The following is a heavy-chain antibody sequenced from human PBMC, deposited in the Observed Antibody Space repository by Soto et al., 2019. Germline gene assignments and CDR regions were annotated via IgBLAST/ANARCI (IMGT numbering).Heavy chain of an antibody. D-gene: IGHD4-17*01. J-gene: IGHJ2*01. CDR1: GGSISSGGYY. Sequence: QVQLQESGPGLVKPSQTLSLTCTVSGGSISSGGYYWSWIRQHPGKGLEWIGYIYYSGSTYYNPSLRCRVTISVDTSKNQFSLKLSSVTAADTAVYYCARDYGVLYGDPYWYFDLWGRGTLVTVSS. CDR3: ARDYGVLYGDPYWYFDL. CDR2: IYYSGST. V-gene: IGHV4-31*03.